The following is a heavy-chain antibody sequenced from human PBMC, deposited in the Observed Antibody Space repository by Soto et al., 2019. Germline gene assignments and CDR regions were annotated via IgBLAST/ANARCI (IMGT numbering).Heavy chain of an antibody. CDR1: GFTFSESY. CDR2: ITSNGRTI. CDR3: ARDRGIVATITGYYFDF. V-gene: IGHV3-11*01. D-gene: IGHD5-12*01. Sequence: GGDLRLSCAASGFTFSESYMRWIRQAPGKGLEWLSYITSNGRTIHYADSVKGRFTISRDNAKNSLYLEMNNLRAEVMAVYYCARDRGIVATITGYYFDFWGQGNLVTVSS. J-gene: IGHJ4*02.